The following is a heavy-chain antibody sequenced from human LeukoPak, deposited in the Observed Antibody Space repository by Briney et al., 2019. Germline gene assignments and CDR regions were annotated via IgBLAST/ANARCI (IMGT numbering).Heavy chain of an antibody. CDR3: ARDYCSSTSCLLDY. CDR1: GFTFSSYA. Sequence: GGSLRLSCAASGFTFSSYAMHWVRQAPGKGLEYVSAISSNGGNTYYANSVKGRFTISRDNSKNTLYLQMGSLRAEDMAVYYCARDYCSSTSCLLDYWGQGTLVTVSS. D-gene: IGHD2-2*01. V-gene: IGHV3-64*01. J-gene: IGHJ4*02. CDR2: ISSNGGNT.